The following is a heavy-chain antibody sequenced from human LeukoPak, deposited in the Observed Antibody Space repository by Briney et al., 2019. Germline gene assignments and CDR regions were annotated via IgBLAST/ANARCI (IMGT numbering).Heavy chain of an antibody. D-gene: IGHD6-19*01. CDR2: IYTSGST. V-gene: IGHV4-4*07. CDR1: GGSISSYY. Sequence: PSETLSLTCTVSGGSISSYYWSWIRQPAGKGLEWIGRIYTSGSTNYNPSLKSRVTMSVDTPKNQFSLKLSSVTAADTAMYYCATALYSSGWYYFDYWGQGTLVTVSS. CDR3: ATALYSSGWYYFDY. J-gene: IGHJ4*02.